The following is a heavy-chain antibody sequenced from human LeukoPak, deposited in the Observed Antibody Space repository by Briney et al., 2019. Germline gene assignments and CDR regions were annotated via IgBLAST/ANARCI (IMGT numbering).Heavy chain of an antibody. V-gene: IGHV3-11*01. D-gene: IGHD1-26*01. Sequence: GGSLRLSCAASGFTFSDYYMSWIRQVPGKGLEWVSYISSSGSTIYYADSVKGRFTISRDNAKNSLYLQMNSLRAEDTAVYYCARDGRNPKWGYYYYYMDVWGKGTTVTVSS. CDR3: ARDGRNPKWGYYYYYMDV. CDR2: ISSSGSTI. CDR1: GFTFSDYY. J-gene: IGHJ6*03.